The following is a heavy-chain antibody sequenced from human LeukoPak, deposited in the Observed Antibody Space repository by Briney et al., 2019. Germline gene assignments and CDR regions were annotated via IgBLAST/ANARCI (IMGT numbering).Heavy chain of an antibody. CDR2: ISGSGGST. CDR1: GFTFSSYA. Sequence: GGSLRLSCAASGFTFSSYAMSWVRQAPGKGLKWVSAISGSGGSTYYADSVKGRFTISRDNSKNTLYLQMNSLRAEDTAVYYCAKAPLYGSGSYVLDYWGQGTLVTVSS. V-gene: IGHV3-23*01. CDR3: AKAPLYGSGSYVLDY. J-gene: IGHJ4*02. D-gene: IGHD3-10*01.